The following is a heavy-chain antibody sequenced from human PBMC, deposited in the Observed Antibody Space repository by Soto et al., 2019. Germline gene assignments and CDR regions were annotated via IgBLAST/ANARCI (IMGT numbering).Heavy chain of an antibody. CDR1: GGSISSSSYY. D-gene: IGHD2-2*02. J-gene: IGHJ6*02. CDR2: IYYSGST. Sequence: PSETLSLTCTVSGGSISSSSYYWGWIRQPPGKGLEWIGSIYYSGSTYYNPSLKSRVTISVDTSKNQFSLKLSSVTAADTAVYYCARRRSCSSTSCYTGPPQYYYGMDVWGQGTTVTVSS. CDR3: ARRRSCSSTSCYTGPPQYYYGMDV. V-gene: IGHV4-39*01.